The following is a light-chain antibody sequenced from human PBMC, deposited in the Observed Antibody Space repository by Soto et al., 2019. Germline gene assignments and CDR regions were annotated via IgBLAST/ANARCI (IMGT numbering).Light chain of an antibody. J-gene: IGLJ1*01. CDR2: DND. CDR1: SSNIGHNY. V-gene: IGLV1-51*01. Sequence: QSVLTQPPSVSAAPGQKVTISCSGSSSNIGHNYVFWYQQFPGTAPKLLISDNDKRPSGIPDRFSGSRSGTSATLGITGLQTEDEADYYCATWDTGLSAGVFGTGTKVTGL. CDR3: ATWDTGLSAGV.